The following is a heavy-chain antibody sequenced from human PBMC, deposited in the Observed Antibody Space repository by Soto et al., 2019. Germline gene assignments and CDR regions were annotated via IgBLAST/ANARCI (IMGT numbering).Heavy chain of an antibody. CDR3: ARGLENTRDWYFDL. J-gene: IGHJ2*01. Sequence: QAELVESGGDVVQPGRSLRLSCVASGFIFSRYGMHWVRQAPGKGLEWGAVIWFDGSIKYYADSVKGRFTISRDQSRNTLSLQMNSLRAEDTAVYYCARGLENTRDWYFDLWGRGTLVTVSS. V-gene: IGHV3-33*01. CDR2: IWFDGSIK. CDR1: GFIFSRYG. D-gene: IGHD2-2*01.